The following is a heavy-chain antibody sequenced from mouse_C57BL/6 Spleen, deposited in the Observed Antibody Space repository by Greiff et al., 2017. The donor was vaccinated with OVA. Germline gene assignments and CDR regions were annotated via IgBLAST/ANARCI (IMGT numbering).Heavy chain of an antibody. CDR1: GYSITSGYY. D-gene: IGHD2-3*01. CDR2: ISYDGSN. V-gene: IGHV3-6*01. J-gene: IGHJ4*01. Sequence: EVKLQESGPGLVKPSQSLSLTCSVTGYSITSGYYWNWIRQFPGNKLEWMGYISYDGSNNYNPSLKNRISITRDTSKNQFFLKLNSVTTEDTATYYCATRWLDYAMDYWGQGTSVTVSS. CDR3: ATRWLDYAMDY.